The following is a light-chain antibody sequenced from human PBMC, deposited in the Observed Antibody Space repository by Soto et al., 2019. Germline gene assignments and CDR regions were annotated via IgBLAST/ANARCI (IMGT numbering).Light chain of an antibody. V-gene: IGKV3-15*01. J-gene: IGKJ2*01. CDR1: QSISSY. Sequence: EMVMTQSPATLSVSPGERATLSCRASQSISSYLAWYQQKPGQGPRLLIYGASTRATGIPARFSGSGSGTEFTLTISCLQSEDFEGYYCQQYNKWPLTFGQGTKLEIK. CDR2: GAS. CDR3: QQYNKWPLT.